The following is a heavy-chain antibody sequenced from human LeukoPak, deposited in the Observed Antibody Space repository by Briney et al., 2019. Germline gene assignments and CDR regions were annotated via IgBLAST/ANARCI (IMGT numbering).Heavy chain of an antibody. CDR3: AREVGVGATGFLASTFDY. J-gene: IGHJ4*02. D-gene: IGHD1-26*01. CDR2: ISSSSSYI. CDR1: GFTFSSYV. Sequence: PGGSLRLSCAASGFTFSSYVMHWVRQAPGKGLEWVSSISSSSSYIYYADSVKGRFTISRDNAKNSLYLQMNSLRAEDTAVYYCAREVGVGATGFLASTFDYWGQGTLVTVSS. V-gene: IGHV3-21*01.